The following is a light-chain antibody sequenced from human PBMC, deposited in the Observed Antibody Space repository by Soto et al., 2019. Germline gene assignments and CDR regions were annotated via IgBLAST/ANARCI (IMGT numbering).Light chain of an antibody. CDR3: QQSYSTPRA. Sequence: EVVLTQSPDTLSLPPGERATLSCRASQSISSYLAWYQQKPGQAPRLLIYDASSRATGIPARFSGSGSGTDFTLTISSLEPEDFATYFCQQSYSTPRAFGPGTKVDIK. V-gene: IGKV3-11*01. CDR1: QSISSY. J-gene: IGKJ3*01. CDR2: DAS.